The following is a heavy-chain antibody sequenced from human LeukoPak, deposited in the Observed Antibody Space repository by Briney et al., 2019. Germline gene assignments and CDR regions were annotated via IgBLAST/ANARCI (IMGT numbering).Heavy chain of an antibody. CDR2: ISSSGSTI. V-gene: IGHV3-11*04. J-gene: IGHJ4*02. CDR1: GFTFSDYY. CDR3: VLGGYDSPYLGFDY. Sequence: PGRSLRLSCAASGFTFSDYYMSWIRQAPGKGLEWVSYISSSGSTIYYADSVKGRFTISRDNAKNSLYLQMNSLRAEDTAVYYCVLGGYDSPYLGFDYWGQGTLVTVSS. D-gene: IGHD3-22*01.